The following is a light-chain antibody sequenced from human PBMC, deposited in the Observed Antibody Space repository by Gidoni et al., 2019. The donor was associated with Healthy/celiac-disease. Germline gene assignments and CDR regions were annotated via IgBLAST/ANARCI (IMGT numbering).Light chain of an antibody. CDR1: SGSIASNY. CDR3: QSYDISNVV. J-gene: IGLJ2*01. CDR2: EDN. V-gene: IGLV6-57*02. Sequence: NFMLTQPHSVSESPGTTVHISCTGISGSIASNYVQWYQQRPGSAPTTVIYEDNQSPSGVPDRFSGSIDSSSNAASLTISGLKTEDEADYYCQSYDISNVVFGGGTKLTVL.